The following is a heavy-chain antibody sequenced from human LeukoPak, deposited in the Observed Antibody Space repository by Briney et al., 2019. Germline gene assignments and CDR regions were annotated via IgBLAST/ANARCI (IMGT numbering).Heavy chain of an antibody. CDR1: GHTFTVSY. CDR3: AKYYYDSYEGYYFDY. J-gene: IGHJ4*02. Sequence: ASVTVSCMASGHTFTVSYMHWVRHAPEQGLGWMGWTNPNSGGTNYTKMFQGRVTLTRDTSISTAYMELSRLKSDDTAIYYCAKYYYDSYEGYYFDYWGQGTLVTVCS. CDR2: TNPNSGGT. D-gene: IGHD3-22*01. V-gene: IGHV1-2*02.